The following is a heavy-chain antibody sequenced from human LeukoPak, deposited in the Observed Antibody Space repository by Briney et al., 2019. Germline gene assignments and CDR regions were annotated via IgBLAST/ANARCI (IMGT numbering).Heavy chain of an antibody. D-gene: IGHD3-22*01. J-gene: IGHJ4*02. Sequence: GGSLRLSCAASGFTFSSYGMSWVRQAPGKGREWVSAISGSGGSTYYADSVKGRFTISRDNSKNTLYLQMNSLRAEDTAVYYCAEDSDYYDSSGCFDYWGQGTLVTVSS. CDR1: GFTFSSYG. CDR2: ISGSGGST. V-gene: IGHV3-23*01. CDR3: AEDSDYYDSSGCFDY.